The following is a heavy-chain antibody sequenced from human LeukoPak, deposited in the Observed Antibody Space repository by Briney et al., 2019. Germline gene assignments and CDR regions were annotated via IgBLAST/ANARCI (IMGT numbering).Heavy chain of an antibody. CDR3: ARLLYDFWGGYSRDYYYGMDV. CDR2: IYPGDSDT. Sequence: GESLKISCKGSGYSFTSYWIGWVRQMPGKGLEWMGIIYPGDSDTRYSPSFQGQVTISADKSISTAYLQWSSLKASDTAMYYCARLLYDFWGGYSRDYYYGMDVWGQGTTVTVSS. V-gene: IGHV5-51*01. CDR1: GYSFTSYW. D-gene: IGHD3-3*01. J-gene: IGHJ6*02.